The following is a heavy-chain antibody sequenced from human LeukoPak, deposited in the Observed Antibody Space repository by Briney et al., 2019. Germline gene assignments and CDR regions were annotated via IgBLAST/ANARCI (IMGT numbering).Heavy chain of an antibody. Sequence: GGSLRLSCAASGFTFSSYTMSWVRQAPGKGLEWVSTITTSDGNTYYADSVKGRFTISRDNAKDSLYLQMNSLRAEDTAVYYCARGPGSMDVWGQGTTVTVSS. CDR1: GFTFSSYT. J-gene: IGHJ6*02. V-gene: IGHV3-23*01. CDR2: ITTSDGNT. CDR3: ARGPGSMDV.